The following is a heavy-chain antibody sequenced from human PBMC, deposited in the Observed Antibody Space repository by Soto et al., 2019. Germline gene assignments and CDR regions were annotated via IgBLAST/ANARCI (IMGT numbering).Heavy chain of an antibody. V-gene: IGHV3-11*01. CDR1: GFTFSDYY. J-gene: IGHJ4*02. CDR2: ISTGGVTI. Sequence: GGSLRLSCAASGFTFSDYYMSWIRQAPGRGLECVSYISTGGVTIYYADSVKGRFTISRDNAKNSLYLQMNSLRAEDTAVYYCTRGNSYYRYWGQGTLVTVSS. CDR3: TRGNSYYRY. D-gene: IGHD3-10*01.